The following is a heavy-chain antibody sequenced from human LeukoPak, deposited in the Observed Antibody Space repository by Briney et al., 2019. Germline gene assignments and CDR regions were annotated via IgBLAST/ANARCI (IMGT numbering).Heavy chain of an antibody. J-gene: IGHJ6*02. CDR2: INHSGST. CDR1: GESFSGYY. D-gene: IGHD2-2*02. Sequence: SETLSLTCAVYGESFSGYYWSWIRQPPGKGLEWIGEINHSGSTNYNPSLKSRVTISVDTSKNQFSLKLSSVTAADTAVYYCWGYCSSTSCYTDYYYGMDVWGQGTTVTVSS. CDR3: WGYCSSTSCYTDYYYGMDV. V-gene: IGHV4-34*01.